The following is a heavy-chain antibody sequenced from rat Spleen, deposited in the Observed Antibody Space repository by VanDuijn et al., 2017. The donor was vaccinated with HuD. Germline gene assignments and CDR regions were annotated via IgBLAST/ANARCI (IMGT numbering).Heavy chain of an antibody. CDR3: TRNYAYYYDGSYHGGFDY. CDR1: GFSLTSYH. D-gene: IGHD1-12*02. CDR2: MWSDGDT. V-gene: IGHV2-32*01. J-gene: IGHJ2*01. Sequence: QVQLKESGPGLVQPSQTLSLTCTVSGFSLTSYHVHWVRQPPGKGLEWRGVMWSDGDTSYNSALKSRLSISRDTSKSQVFLKVNSLKTEDTGIYYCTRNYAYYYDGSYHGGFDYWGQGVMVTVSS.